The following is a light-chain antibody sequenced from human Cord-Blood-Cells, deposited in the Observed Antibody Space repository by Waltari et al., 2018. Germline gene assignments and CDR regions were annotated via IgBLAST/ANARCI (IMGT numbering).Light chain of an antibody. CDR2: DAS. CDR1: QSVSSY. V-gene: IGKV3-11*01. Sequence: EIVLTQSPATLSLSPGERATLSCRASQSVSSYLAWYQQKPGQAPRLRIYDASNRATGIPARLSGSGSGTDCTLTISSLEPEEFAVYYCQQRSNWPWTFGQGTKVEIK. J-gene: IGKJ1*01. CDR3: QQRSNWPWT.